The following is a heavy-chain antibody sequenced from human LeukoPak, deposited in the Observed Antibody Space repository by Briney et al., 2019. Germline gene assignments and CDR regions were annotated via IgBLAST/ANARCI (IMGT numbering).Heavy chain of an antibody. V-gene: IGHV3-21*01. J-gene: IGHJ4*02. CDR1: GFTFSSYS. CDR2: ISSSSSYI. Sequence: PGGSLRLSCAASGFTFSSYSMNWVRQAPGKGLEWVSSISSSSSYIYYADSVKGRFTISRDNAKNSLYLQMNSLRAEDTAVYYCARVQYYYDSTASGFDYWGQGTLVTVSS. CDR3: ARVQYYYDSTASGFDY. D-gene: IGHD3-22*01.